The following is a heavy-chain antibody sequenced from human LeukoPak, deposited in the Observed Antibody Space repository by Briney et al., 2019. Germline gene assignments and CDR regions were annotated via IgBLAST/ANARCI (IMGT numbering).Heavy chain of an antibody. CDR2: LYSDGNT. J-gene: IGHJ4*02. V-gene: IGHV3-53*01. CDR3: ARGVEPLAANTLAY. CDR1: GFTVITND. Sequence: GGSLRLSCATSGFTVITNDMTWVRQAPGKGLGWVSVLYSDGNTKYADSVQGRFTISRDNSKNTLYLEMNSLSPDDTAVYYCARGVEPLAANTLAYWGQGTLVTVSS. D-gene: IGHD1-14*01.